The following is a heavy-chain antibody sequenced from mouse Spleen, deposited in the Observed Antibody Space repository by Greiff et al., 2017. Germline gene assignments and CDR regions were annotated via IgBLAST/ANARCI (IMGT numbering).Heavy chain of an antibody. CDR2: IYPGSGST. CDR1: GYTFTSYW. Sequence: VQLQQPGAELVKPGASVKMSCKASGYTFTSYWITWVKQRPGQGLEWIGDIYPGSGSTNYNEKFKSKATLTVDTSSSTAYMQLSSLTSEDSAVYYCARATLGYDYAMDYWGQGTSVTVSS. CDR3: ARATLGYDYAMDY. J-gene: IGHJ4*01. V-gene: IGHV1-55*01. D-gene: IGHD3-1*01.